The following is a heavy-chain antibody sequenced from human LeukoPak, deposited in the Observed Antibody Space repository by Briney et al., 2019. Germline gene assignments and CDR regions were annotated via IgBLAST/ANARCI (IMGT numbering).Heavy chain of an antibody. V-gene: IGHV1-8*03. CDR2: MNPNSGNT. CDR3: ARGGDYYDSSGYYDDAFDI. Sequence: ASVKVSCKASGYTFTSYDINWVRQATGQGLEWMGWMNPNSGNTGYAQKFQGRVTITRNTSISTAYMELSRLRSDDTAVYYCARGGDYYDSSGYYDDAFDIWGQGTMVTVSS. J-gene: IGHJ3*02. CDR1: GYTFTSYD. D-gene: IGHD3-22*01.